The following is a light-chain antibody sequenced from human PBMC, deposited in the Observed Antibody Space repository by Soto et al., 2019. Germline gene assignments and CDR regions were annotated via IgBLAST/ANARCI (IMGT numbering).Light chain of an antibody. CDR2: EVN. CDR3: SSYTISNTYV. Sequence: QSVLTQPASVSGSPGQSITFSCTGTSSDIGVYNYVSWYQQHPGKAPKLMIYEVNNRPSGVSNRFSGSKSGNTASLTISGLQAEDEAHYYCSSYTISNTYVFGNGTKVT. J-gene: IGLJ1*01. V-gene: IGLV2-14*01. CDR1: SSDIGVYNY.